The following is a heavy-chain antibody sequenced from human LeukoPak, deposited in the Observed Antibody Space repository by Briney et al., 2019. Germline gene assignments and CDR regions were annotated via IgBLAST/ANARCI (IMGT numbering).Heavy chain of an antibody. J-gene: IGHJ3*02. CDR1: GYSISSGYY. V-gene: IGHV4-38-2*01. D-gene: IGHD3-3*01. Sequence: PSETLPLTCAVSGYSISSGYYWGWIRQPPGKGLEWIGSFYHSGSTYYNPSLKSRITISVDTSKNQFSLKLSSVTAADTAVYYCARWDSGEWFHDAFDIWGQGTMVTVSS. CDR2: FYHSGST. CDR3: ARWDSGEWFHDAFDI.